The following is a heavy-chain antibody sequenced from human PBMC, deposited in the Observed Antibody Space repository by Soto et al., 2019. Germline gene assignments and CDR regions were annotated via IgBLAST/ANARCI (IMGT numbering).Heavy chain of an antibody. J-gene: IGHJ5*02. CDR3: AKAYYDFWSGYPNWFDP. Sequence: QPGGSLRLSCAASGFTFSSYAMSWVRQAPGKGLEWVSAISGSGGSTYYADSVKGRFTISRDNSKNTLYLQMNSLRAEDTAVYYCAKAYYDFWSGYPNWFDPWGQGTLVTVSS. CDR1: GFTFSSYA. V-gene: IGHV3-23*01. CDR2: ISGSGGST. D-gene: IGHD3-3*01.